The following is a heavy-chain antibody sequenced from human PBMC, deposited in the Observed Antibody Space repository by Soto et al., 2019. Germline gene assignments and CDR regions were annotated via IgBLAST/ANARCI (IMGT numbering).Heavy chain of an antibody. J-gene: IGHJ1*01. CDR1: GGSISSYY. Sequence: QVQLQESGPGLVKPSETLSLTCTVSGGSISSYYWNWIRQPPGKGLEWIGYIYYSGSTNYNPSLKSRVTISVDTSKNQFSLKLSSVTAADTAVYYCARHVRIAAAGTPYFQHWGQGTLVTVSS. D-gene: IGHD6-13*01. CDR3: ARHVRIAAAGTPYFQH. V-gene: IGHV4-59*08. CDR2: IYYSGST.